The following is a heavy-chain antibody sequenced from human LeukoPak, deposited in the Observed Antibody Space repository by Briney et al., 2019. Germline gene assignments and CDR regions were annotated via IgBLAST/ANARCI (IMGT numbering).Heavy chain of an antibody. CDR2: ISGSGGST. CDR1: GFTFSSYA. J-gene: IGHJ4*02. V-gene: IGHV3-23*01. Sequence: GSLRLSCAASGFTFSSYAMSWVRQAPGKGLEWVSAISGSGGSTYYADSVKGRFTISRDNSKNTLYLQMNSLRAEDTAVYYCAKDPFLPPLGKPLLYASGYWGQGTLVTVSS. D-gene: IGHD2-2*02. CDR3: AKDPFLPPLGKPLLYASGY.